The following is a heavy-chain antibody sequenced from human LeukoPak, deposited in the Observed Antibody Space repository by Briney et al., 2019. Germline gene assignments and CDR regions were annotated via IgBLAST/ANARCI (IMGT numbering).Heavy chain of an antibody. V-gene: IGHV3-7*03. Sequence: PGGSLRLSCAASGFTFSSYWMSWVRQAPGKGLEWVANIKQDGSEKYYVDSVKGRFTISRENAKTSLYPQMNSLRAEDTAVYYCSINYYYYGMDVWGKGNTVTVSS. CDR2: IKQDGSEK. CDR1: GFTFSSYW. CDR3: SINYYYYGMDV. J-gene: IGHJ6*04.